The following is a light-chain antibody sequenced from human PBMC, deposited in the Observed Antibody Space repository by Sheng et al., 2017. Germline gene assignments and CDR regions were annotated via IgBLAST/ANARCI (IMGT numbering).Light chain of an antibody. V-gene: IGLV3-1*01. CDR1: KLGEKN. Sequence: SYDLTQPPSVSVSPGQTATITCFGDKLGEKNVCWYQQRPGQSPVVVIFADTQRPSGIPERFSGSNSGNTATLTISGTQALDEADYYCQAWDSSVSYVFGTGTKVTVL. CDR3: QAWDSSVSYV. J-gene: IGLJ1*01. CDR2: ADT.